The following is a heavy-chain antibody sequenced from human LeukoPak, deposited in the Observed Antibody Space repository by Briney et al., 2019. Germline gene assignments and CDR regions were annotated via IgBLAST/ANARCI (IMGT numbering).Heavy chain of an antibody. CDR1: GYTFTGYY. J-gene: IGHJ6*02. CDR3: ARVSVTMVRGVIRPNYGMDV. D-gene: IGHD3-10*01. CDR2: INPNSGGT. V-gene: IGHV1-2*02. Sequence: ASVKVSCKASGYTFTGYYMHWVRQAPGQGLEWMGWINPNSGGTNYAQKFQGRVTMTRDTSISTAYMELSRLRSDDTAAYYCARVSVTMVRGVIRPNYGMDVWGQGTTVTVSS.